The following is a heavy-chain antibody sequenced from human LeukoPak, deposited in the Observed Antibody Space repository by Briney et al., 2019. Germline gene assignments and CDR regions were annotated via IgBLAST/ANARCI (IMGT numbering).Heavy chain of an antibody. CDR3: AREIQLWIPNDP. CDR2: IYSGGST. CDR1: GFTVSSNY. J-gene: IGHJ5*02. Sequence: GGSLRLSCAASGFTVSSNYMSWVRQAPGKGLEWVSVIYSGGSTYYADSVKGRFTVSRDDSKNTLYLQMNSLRAEDTAVYYCAREIQLWIPNDPWGQGTLVTVSS. D-gene: IGHD5-18*01. V-gene: IGHV3-53*01.